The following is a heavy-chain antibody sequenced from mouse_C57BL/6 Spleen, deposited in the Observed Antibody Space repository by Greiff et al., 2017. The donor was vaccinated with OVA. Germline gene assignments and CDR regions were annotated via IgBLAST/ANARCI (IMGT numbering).Heavy chain of an antibody. CDR3: ARERIYYGNYEDYAMDY. CDR1: GFTFSDYY. Sequence: EVKVVESEGGLVQPGSSMKLSCTASGFTFSDYYMAWVRQVPEKGLEWVANINYDGSSTYYLDSLKSRFIISRDNAKNILYLQMSSLKSEDTATYYCARERIYYGNYEDYAMDYWGQGTSVTVSS. V-gene: IGHV5-16*01. D-gene: IGHD2-1*01. J-gene: IGHJ4*01. CDR2: INYDGSST.